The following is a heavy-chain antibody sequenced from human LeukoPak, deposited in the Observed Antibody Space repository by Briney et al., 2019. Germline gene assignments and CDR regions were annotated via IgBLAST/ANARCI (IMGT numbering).Heavy chain of an antibody. CDR3: ARVGGTNYYYYGMDV. D-gene: IGHD1-1*01. Sequence: SETLSLTCTVSGDSISRSLYYWGWIRQPPGKGLEWIGYIYYSGSTNYNPSLKSRVTISVDTSKNQFSLKLSSVTAADTAVYYCARVGGTNYYYYGMDVWGRGTTVTVSS. J-gene: IGHJ6*02. CDR1: GDSISRSLYY. CDR2: IYYSGST. V-gene: IGHV4-61*05.